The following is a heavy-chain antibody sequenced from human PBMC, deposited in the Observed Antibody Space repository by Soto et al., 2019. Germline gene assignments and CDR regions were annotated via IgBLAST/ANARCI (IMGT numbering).Heavy chain of an antibody. CDR2: INAGNGNT. D-gene: IGHD6-13*01. CDR3: ARVEDSSSWYRPLTPDHGPFDI. J-gene: IGHJ3*02. V-gene: IGHV1-3*01. CDR1: GYTFTSYA. Sequence: GASVKVSCKASGYTFTSYAMHWVRQAPGQRLEWMGWINAGNGNTKYSQKFQGRVTITRDTSASTAYMELSSLRSEDTAVYYCARVEDSSSWYRPLTPDHGPFDICGQGTMVTVSS.